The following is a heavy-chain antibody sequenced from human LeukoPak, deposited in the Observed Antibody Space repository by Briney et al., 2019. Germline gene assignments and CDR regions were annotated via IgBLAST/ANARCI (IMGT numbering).Heavy chain of an antibody. CDR3: ARDSRSSWYEEDWFDP. D-gene: IGHD6-13*01. J-gene: IGHJ5*02. CDR2: INTNTGNP. CDR1: GYTFTGYA. V-gene: IGHV7-4-1*02. Sequence: GASVKVSCKASGYTFTGYAMNWVRQAPGQGLEWMGWINTNTGNPTYAQGFTGRFVFSLDTSVSTAYLQISSLKAEDTAVYYCARDSRSSWYEEDWFDPWGQGTLVTVSS.